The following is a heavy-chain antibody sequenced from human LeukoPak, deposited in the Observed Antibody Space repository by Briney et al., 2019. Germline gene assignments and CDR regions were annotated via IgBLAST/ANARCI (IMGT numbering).Heavy chain of an antibody. D-gene: IGHD2-8*02. J-gene: IGHJ4*02. CDR1: GFTFSSYW. CDR2: IKQDGSEK. V-gene: IGHV3-7*01. Sequence: GGSLRLSCAASGFTFSSYWMSWVRQAPGKGLEWVANIKQDGSEKYYVDSVKGRFTISRDNANNSLYLQMNSLRAEDTAVYYCARVVLDLRGYFAYWGQGTLVTVSS. CDR3: ARVVLDLRGYFAY.